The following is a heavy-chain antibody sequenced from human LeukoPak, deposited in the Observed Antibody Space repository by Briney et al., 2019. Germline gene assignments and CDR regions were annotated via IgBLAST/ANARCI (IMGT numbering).Heavy chain of an antibody. J-gene: IGHJ3*01. CDR2: IKLSCNST. V-gene: IGHV1-46*01. CDR1: GYAFTSYD. Sequence: ASVKVSCKASGYAFTSYDMHWVRQAPGQGLEWMGIIKLSCNSTTYAQKFQGRDTMTRDTPKSIHYMEQSSLRSEDTAAYYCATGVHHYNQGTCDLWGQETMVSVSP. D-gene: IGHD3-10*01. CDR3: ATGVHHYNQGTCDL.